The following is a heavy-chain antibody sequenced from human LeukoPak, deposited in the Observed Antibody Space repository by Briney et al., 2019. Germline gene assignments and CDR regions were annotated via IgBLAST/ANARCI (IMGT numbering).Heavy chain of an antibody. V-gene: IGHV3-23*01. CDR3: AKALKVGYSYGKNSFDY. D-gene: IGHD5-18*01. Sequence: VGSLRLSCAASGFTFSSYAMSWVRQAPGKGLEWVSAISGSGGSTYYADSVKGRFTISRDNSKNTLYLQMNSLRAEDTAVYYCAKALKVGYSYGKNSFDYWGQGTLVTVSS. J-gene: IGHJ4*02. CDR1: GFTFSSYA. CDR2: ISGSGGST.